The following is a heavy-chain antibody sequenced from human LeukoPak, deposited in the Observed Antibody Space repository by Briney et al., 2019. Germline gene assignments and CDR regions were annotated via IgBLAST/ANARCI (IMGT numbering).Heavy chain of an antibody. V-gene: IGHV4-34*01. CDR2: INHSGST. D-gene: IGHD5-12*01. Sequence: PSETLSLTCAVYGGSFSGYYWSWTRRPPGKGLEWIGEINHSGSTNYNPSLKSRVTVSVDTSKNQFSLKLSSVTAADTAVYYCARGGYSGYDYAGFDYWGQGTLVTVSS. CDR1: GGSFSGYY. CDR3: ARGGYSGYDYAGFDY. J-gene: IGHJ4*02.